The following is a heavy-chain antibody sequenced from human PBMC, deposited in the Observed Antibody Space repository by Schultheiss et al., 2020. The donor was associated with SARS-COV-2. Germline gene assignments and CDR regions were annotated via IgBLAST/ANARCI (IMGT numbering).Heavy chain of an antibody. V-gene: IGHV4-4*07. CDR1: GGSISSYY. CDR3: ARNIVVVSSGGDYYYYYYMDV. Sequence: GSLRLSCTVSGGSISSYYWSWIRQPPGKGLEWIGRIYTSGSTNYNPSLKSRVTMSVDTSKNQFSLKLSSVTAADTAVYYCARNIVVVSSGGDYYYYYYMDVWGKGTTVTVSS. D-gene: IGHD2-2*01. J-gene: IGHJ6*03. CDR2: IYTSGST.